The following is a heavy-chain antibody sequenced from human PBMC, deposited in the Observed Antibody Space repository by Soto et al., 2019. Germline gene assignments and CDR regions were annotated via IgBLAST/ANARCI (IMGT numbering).Heavy chain of an antibody. V-gene: IGHV4-34*01. CDR2: INHSGST. J-gene: IGHJ3*02. CDR3: ARSTPRTYYDILTGYPDAFDI. Sequence: QVQLQQWGAGLLKPSETLSLTCAVYGGSFSGYYWSWIRQPPGKGLEWIGEINHSGSTNYNPSLKSRVTRSVATSKNQFAPKLSSVTAADTAVYYCARSTPRTYYDILTGYPDAFDIWGQGTMVTVSS. D-gene: IGHD3-9*01. CDR1: GGSFSGYY.